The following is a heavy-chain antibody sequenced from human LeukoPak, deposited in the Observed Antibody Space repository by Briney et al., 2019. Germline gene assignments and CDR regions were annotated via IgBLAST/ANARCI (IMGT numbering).Heavy chain of an antibody. CDR2: FDPEDGET. CDR1: GYTLTELS. D-gene: IGHD3-10*01. J-gene: IGHJ5*02. CDR3: ATFFTMVRGVIIGLKVPNCT. V-gene: IGHV1-24*01. Sequence: VASVNVSCKFSGYTLTELSMHWVRQAPGKGLEWVGGFDPEDGETIYAQKFQGRVTMTEDTSTDTAYMELSSLRSEDTAVYYRATFFTMVRGVIIGLKVPNCTWGQGTLVTVSS.